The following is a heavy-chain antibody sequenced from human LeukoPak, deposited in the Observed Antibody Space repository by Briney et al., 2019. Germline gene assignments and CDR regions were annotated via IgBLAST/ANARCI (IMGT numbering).Heavy chain of an antibody. D-gene: IGHD3-3*01. V-gene: IGHV4-38-2*02. Sequence: SETLSLTCTVSGYSISSGYYWGWIRQPPGKGLEWIGSIYHSGSTYYNPSLKSRVTISVDTSKNQFSLKLSSVTAADTAVYYCARHGGIFGVGLYNWFDPWGQGTLVPVSS. CDR3: ARHGGIFGVGLYNWFDP. J-gene: IGHJ5*02. CDR1: GYSISSGYY. CDR2: IYHSGST.